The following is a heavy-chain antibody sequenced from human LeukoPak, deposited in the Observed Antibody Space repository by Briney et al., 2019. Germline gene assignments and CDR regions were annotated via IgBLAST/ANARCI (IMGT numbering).Heavy chain of an antibody. CDR2: IKRDGSEK. CDR1: GFTFSNYI. CDR3: ARDPPYSYDSSGYSPHIDY. D-gene: IGHD3-22*01. V-gene: IGHV3-7*01. Sequence: PGGSLRLSCAASGFTFSNYIMNWVRQAPGKGLEWVANIKRDGSEKYYVDSVKGRFTLSRDNAKNSLYLQMNSLRAEDTAVYYCARDPPYSYDSSGYSPHIDYWGQGTLVTVSS. J-gene: IGHJ4*02.